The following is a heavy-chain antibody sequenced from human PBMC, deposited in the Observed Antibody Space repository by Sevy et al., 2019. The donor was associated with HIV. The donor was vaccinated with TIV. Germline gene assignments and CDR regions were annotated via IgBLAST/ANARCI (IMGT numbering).Heavy chain of an antibody. Sequence: GGSLRLSCAASGFTFSSYAMHWVRQAPGKGLEGVAVISYDGSNKYYADSVKGGFTISRDNSKNTLYLQMNSLRAEDTAVYYCAREGGWYGDLDYWGQGTLVTVSS. CDR1: GFTFSSYA. D-gene: IGHD6-19*01. V-gene: IGHV3-30*04. J-gene: IGHJ4*02. CDR3: AREGGWYGDLDY. CDR2: ISYDGSNK.